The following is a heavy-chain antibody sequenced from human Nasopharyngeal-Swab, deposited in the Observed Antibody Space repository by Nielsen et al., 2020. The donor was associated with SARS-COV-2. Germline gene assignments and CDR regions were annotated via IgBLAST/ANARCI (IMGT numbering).Heavy chain of an antibody. J-gene: IGHJ6*02. D-gene: IGHD5-18*01. CDR2: INLDETET. CDR3: ARESTDTPFLRRSHYYGMDV. V-gene: IGHV3-7*01. Sequence: GESLKISCADSAFTFSSYSMSWVRQAPGKGLEWVANINLDETETYYVGSVKGRFTISRDNAKNSLYLQLNTLRAEDTAMYYCARESTDTPFLRRSHYYGMDVWGQGTTVTVSS. CDR1: AFTFSSYS.